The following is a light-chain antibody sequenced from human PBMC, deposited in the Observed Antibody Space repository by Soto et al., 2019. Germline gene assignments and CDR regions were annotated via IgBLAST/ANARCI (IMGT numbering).Light chain of an antibody. CDR2: GAS. CDR3: QQYGRSPVT. J-gene: IGKJ3*01. V-gene: IGKV3-20*01. Sequence: EILLTQSPGTLSLSPGARATLSCRASQSVPNSYVVWYQQKPGQAPRLLISGASRRASGTPDRFSGTGSGKDFTLTISRLEPEDFAVYYCQQYGRSPVTFGPGTTVDIK. CDR1: QSVPNSY.